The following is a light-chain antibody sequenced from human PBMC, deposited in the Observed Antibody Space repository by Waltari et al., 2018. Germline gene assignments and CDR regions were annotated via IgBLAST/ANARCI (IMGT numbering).Light chain of an antibody. CDR2: RVS. Sequence: DIVMTQTPLSLPVTPGEPASISCRSSQSLLHSNGNTYLYWYLQKPGQPPRLLIYRVSNRCSGVPDRFSGSGSGTDFTLKISRVEAEDVGVYYCMHALQTPWTFGQGTKVEIK. V-gene: IGKV2-29*02. CDR3: MHALQTPWT. J-gene: IGKJ1*01. CDR1: QSLLHSNGNTY.